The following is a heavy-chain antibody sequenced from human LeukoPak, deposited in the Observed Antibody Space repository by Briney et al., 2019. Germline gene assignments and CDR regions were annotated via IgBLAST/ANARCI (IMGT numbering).Heavy chain of an antibody. CDR2: IDPSDSYT. Sequence: GESLNISCKGSGFSFTNYWISWVRQTPGQGLEWMGRIDPSDSYTNYSPSFEGHVTISADNSITTASLQWSRLKASDTAIYYCARHQYSYGSSLDYWGQGTLVTVSS. D-gene: IGHD3-10*01. J-gene: IGHJ4*02. CDR3: ARHQYSYGSSLDY. V-gene: IGHV5-10-1*01. CDR1: GFSFTNYW.